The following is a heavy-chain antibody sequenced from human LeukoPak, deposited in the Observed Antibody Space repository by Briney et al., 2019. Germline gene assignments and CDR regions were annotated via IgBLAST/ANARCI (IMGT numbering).Heavy chain of an antibody. V-gene: IGHV4-59*01. D-gene: IGHD6-13*01. CDR2: IYYSGST. CDR3: ARDSTSSSWYRRGAFDI. CDR1: GGSISSYY. J-gene: IGHJ3*02. Sequence: SETLSLTCTVSGGSISSYYWSWIRQPPGKGLEWNGYIYYSGSTNYNPSLKSRVTISVDTSKNQFSLKLSSVTAADTAVYYCARDSTSSSWYRRGAFDIWGQGTMVTVS.